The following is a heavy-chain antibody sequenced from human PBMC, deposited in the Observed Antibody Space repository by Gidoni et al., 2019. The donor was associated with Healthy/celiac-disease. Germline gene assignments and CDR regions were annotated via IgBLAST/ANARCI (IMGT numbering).Heavy chain of an antibody. CDR2: ISGSGGST. CDR1: GFTFSSSA. CDR3: AKCSIAVPDFLLDDYYGMDV. J-gene: IGHJ6*02. V-gene: IGHV3-23*01. D-gene: IGHD6-19*01. Sequence: EVQLLESGGGLVQPGGSLRLSCAASGFTFSSSAMSWFRQAPGKGLGWVSAISGSGGSTYYADSVKGRFTISRDNSKNTLYLQMNSLRAEDTAVYYCAKCSIAVPDFLLDDYYGMDVWGQGTTVTVSS.